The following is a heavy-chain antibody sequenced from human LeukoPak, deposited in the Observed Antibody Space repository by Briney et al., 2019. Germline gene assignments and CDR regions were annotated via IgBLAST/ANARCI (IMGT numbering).Heavy chain of an antibody. CDR3: ARQTGSGLFILP. CDR2: INHSGST. Sequence: SETLSLTCAVYGGSFSGYYWSWIRQPPGKGLEWIGEINHSGSTNYNPSLESRVTMSVDTSKNQFSLKLTSVTAADTAVYYCARQTGSGLFILPGGQGTLVTVSS. D-gene: IGHD3/OR15-3a*01. V-gene: IGHV4-34*01. J-gene: IGHJ4*02. CDR1: GGSFSGYY.